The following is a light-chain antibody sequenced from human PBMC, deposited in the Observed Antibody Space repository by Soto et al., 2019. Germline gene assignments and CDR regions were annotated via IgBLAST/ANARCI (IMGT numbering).Light chain of an antibody. CDR1: NIGSKS. V-gene: IGLV3-21*04. CDR3: QVWDSSSDHVV. J-gene: IGLJ3*02. Sequence: SYELTQPPSVSVAPGKTARITCGGNNIGSKSVHWNQQKPGQAPRLVISYDNDRPSGIPERFSGSDSGNTATLTISRVEVGDEADYYCQVWDSSSDHVVFGGGTKLTVL. CDR2: YDN.